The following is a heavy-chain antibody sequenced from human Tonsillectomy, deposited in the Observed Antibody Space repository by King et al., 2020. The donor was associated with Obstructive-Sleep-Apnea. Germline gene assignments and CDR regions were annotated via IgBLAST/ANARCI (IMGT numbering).Heavy chain of an antibody. CDR2: IYPGDSDT. CDR3: ARHGFGSGWYYFDY. Sequence: VQLVQSGAEVKKPGESLKISCKGSGYSFIRYWIGWVRQMPGKGLEWMGIIYPGDSDTRYSPSFQGQVIISADKSTNTDYLQWSSLKASDTAMYYCARHGFGSGWYYFDYWGQGTLVTVSS. D-gene: IGHD6-19*01. CDR1: GYSFIRYW. V-gene: IGHV5-51*01. J-gene: IGHJ4*02.